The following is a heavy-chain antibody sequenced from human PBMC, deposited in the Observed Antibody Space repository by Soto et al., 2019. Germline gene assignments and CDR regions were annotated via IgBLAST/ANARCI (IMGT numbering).Heavy chain of an antibody. D-gene: IGHD3-10*01. Sequence: GESLKISCKGSGYSFTSYWIGWVRQMPGKGLEWMGIIYPGDSDTRYSPSFQGQVTISADKSISTAYLQWSSLKASDTAMYYCARREVTYYYGSGSYYFDYWGPGTLVTVSS. CDR1: GYSFTSYW. J-gene: IGHJ4*02. CDR2: IYPGDSDT. V-gene: IGHV5-51*01. CDR3: ARREVTYYYGSGSYYFDY.